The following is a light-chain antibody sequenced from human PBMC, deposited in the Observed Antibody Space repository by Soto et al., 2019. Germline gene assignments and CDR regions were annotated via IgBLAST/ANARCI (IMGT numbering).Light chain of an antibody. CDR3: RSYASIYHLAV. CDR2: EVS. J-gene: IGLJ1*01. Sequence: QSALTQPPSASGSPGQSVTISCTGTSSDVGGYNYVSWYQQHPGKAPKLMIYEVSKRPSGVPDRFSGSKSGNTASLTVSGLQAEDYADYYCRSYASIYHLAVFGTAPNVTVL. V-gene: IGLV2-8*01. CDR1: SSDVGGYNY.